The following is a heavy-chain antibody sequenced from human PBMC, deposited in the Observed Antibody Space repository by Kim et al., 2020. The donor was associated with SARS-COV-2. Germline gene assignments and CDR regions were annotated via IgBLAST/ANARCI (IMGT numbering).Heavy chain of an antibody. CDR3: ARAAQLGGFDP. V-gene: IGHV4-59*01. CDR2: IYYSGST. D-gene: IGHD6-6*01. CDR1: GGSISSYY. Sequence: SETLSLTCTVSGGSISSYYWSWIRQPPGKGLEWIGYIYYSGSTNYNPSLKSRVTISVDTSKNQFSLKLSSVTAADTSVYYCARAAQLGGFDPWGQGTLAT. J-gene: IGHJ5*02.